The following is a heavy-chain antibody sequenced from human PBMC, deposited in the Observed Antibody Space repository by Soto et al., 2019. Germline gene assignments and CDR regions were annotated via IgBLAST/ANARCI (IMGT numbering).Heavy chain of an antibody. D-gene: IGHD3-10*01. Sequence: SVKVSCKASGFTFTSSAVQWVRQARGQRLEWIGWIVVGSGNTNYAQKFQERVTITRDMSTSTAYMELSSLRSEDTAVYYCAAPLFYGSGSYSDYWGQGTLVTVS. CDR3: AAPLFYGSGSYSDY. CDR1: GFTFTSSA. CDR2: IVVGSGNT. V-gene: IGHV1-58*01. J-gene: IGHJ4*02.